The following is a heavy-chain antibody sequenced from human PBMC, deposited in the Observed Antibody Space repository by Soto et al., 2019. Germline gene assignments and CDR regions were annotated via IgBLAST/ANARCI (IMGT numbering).Heavy chain of an antibody. D-gene: IGHD5-12*01. Sequence: EVQLLEFGGGLVQPGGSLRLSCAASGFTFSSYAMSWVRQAPGKGLEWVSAISGSGGSTYYADSGKGRFTISRDNSKNTLYLQMNSLRAEDTAVYYCAKDRGYSGYDFGGDYWGQGTLVTVSS. CDR1: GFTFSSYA. J-gene: IGHJ4*02. CDR3: AKDRGYSGYDFGGDY. V-gene: IGHV3-23*01. CDR2: ISGSGGST.